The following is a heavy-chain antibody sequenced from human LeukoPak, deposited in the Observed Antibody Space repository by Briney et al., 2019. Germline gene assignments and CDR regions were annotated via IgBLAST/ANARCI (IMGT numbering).Heavy chain of an antibody. CDR1: GFTFSTYA. CDR2: VSGSDRHGIT. V-gene: IGHV3-23*01. D-gene: IGHD6-19*01. Sequence: GGSLRLSCAASGFTFSTYAMSWVRLAPEKGLEWVSAVSGSDRHGITYYADSVKGRFTISRDNSKNTVYLQMNSLRAGDTAVYYCARSIAVAVGDAFDIWGQGTMVTVSS. J-gene: IGHJ3*02. CDR3: ARSIAVAVGDAFDI.